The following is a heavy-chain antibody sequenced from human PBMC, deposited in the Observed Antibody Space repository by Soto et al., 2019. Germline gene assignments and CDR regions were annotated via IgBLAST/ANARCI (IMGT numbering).Heavy chain of an antibody. J-gene: IGHJ4*02. Sequence: ASVKVSFKASGYTFTNQYMHWVRQAPGQGLEWMGIINPLGGSTNYAEKFQGRVTMTRDTSTSTVYMELSSLRFEDTAVYYCASSTYYYDSRGSYWGQGTLVTVSS. CDR2: INPLGGST. CDR1: GYTFTNQY. V-gene: IGHV1-46*03. CDR3: ASSTYYYDSRGSY. D-gene: IGHD3-22*01.